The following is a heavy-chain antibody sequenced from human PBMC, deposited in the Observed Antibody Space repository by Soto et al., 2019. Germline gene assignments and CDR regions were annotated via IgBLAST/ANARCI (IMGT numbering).Heavy chain of an antibody. CDR2: IIPIFGTA. CDR3: AVVVVPAAPPLYYYYGVDV. J-gene: IGHJ6*02. CDR1: GGTFSSYA. Sequence: SVKVSCKASGGTFSSYAISWVRQAPGQGLEWMGGIIPIFGTANYAQKFQGRVTITADKSTSTAYMELSSLRSEDTAVYYCAVVVVPAAPPLYYYYGVDVWGQGTTVTVSS. D-gene: IGHD2-2*01. V-gene: IGHV1-69*06.